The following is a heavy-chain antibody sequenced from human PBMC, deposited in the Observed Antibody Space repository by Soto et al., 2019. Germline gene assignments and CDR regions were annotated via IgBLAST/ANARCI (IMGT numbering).Heavy chain of an antibody. J-gene: IGHJ6*03. CDR3: AKEQRQVLRYYYYYMDV. D-gene: IGHD1-1*01. V-gene: IGHV3-23*01. CDR1: GFTFSSYA. CDR2: ISGSGGGT. Sequence: HPGGSLRLSCAASGFTFSSYAMSWVRQAPGKGLEWVSAISGSGGGTYYADSVKGRFTISRDNSKNTLYLQMNSLRAEDTAVYYCAKEQRQVLRYYYYYMDVWGKGTTVTVSS.